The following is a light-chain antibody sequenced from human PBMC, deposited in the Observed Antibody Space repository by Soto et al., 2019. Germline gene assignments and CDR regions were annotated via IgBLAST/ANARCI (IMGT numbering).Light chain of an antibody. Sequence: DIVMTQSPDSLAVSLGERATINCKSSQSVLYTSNNKNYLAWYQQKPGQPPKLLIYWASTRQSGVPDRFSGSGSGTDFTPTISSLQAEDVAVYYCHQYYTTPWTFGQGTKVEIK. J-gene: IGKJ1*01. V-gene: IGKV4-1*01. CDR3: HQYYTTPWT. CDR2: WAS. CDR1: QSVLYTSNNKNY.